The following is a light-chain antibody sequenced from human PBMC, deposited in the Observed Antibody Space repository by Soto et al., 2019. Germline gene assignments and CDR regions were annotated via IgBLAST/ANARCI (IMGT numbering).Light chain of an antibody. CDR1: QSVSSSF. CDR2: VAS. Sequence: EIVLTQSPGTLSLSPGERATLSCRASQSVSSSFLAWYQQKPGQAPRLLIFVASSRATGIPDRFSGSGSGTDFTLTISRLEPEDFAVYSCQQYGSSPYTFGQGTKLEIK. CDR3: QQYGSSPYT. V-gene: IGKV3-20*01. J-gene: IGKJ2*01.